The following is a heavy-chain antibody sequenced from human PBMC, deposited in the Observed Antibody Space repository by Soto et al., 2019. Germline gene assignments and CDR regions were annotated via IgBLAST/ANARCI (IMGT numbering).Heavy chain of an antibody. CDR3: ARYRGTYSSWYLDY. V-gene: IGHV4-30-4*01. Sequence: SETLSLTCTVSGGSISSGDYYWSWIRQPPGKGLEWIGYIYYSGSTYYNPSLKSRVTISVDTSKNQFSLKLSSVTAADTAVYYCARYRGTYSSWYLDYWGQGTLVTVPS. CDR2: IYYSGST. D-gene: IGHD6-13*01. CDR1: GGSISSGDYY. J-gene: IGHJ4*02.